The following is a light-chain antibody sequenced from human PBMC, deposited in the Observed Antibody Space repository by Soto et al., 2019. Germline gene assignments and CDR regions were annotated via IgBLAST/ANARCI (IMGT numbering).Light chain of an antibody. Sequence: DIPMTQSPSTLSASVGDRVTITCRASQSINTWLAWYQQKPGKAPRFLIYQASSLEIGVPSRFSGSGFGTEFTLTISNRQPDDFATYYCQQYKSYSTLGQGTKLETK. CDR2: QAS. CDR3: QQYKSYST. CDR1: QSINTW. V-gene: IGKV1-5*03. J-gene: IGKJ2*01.